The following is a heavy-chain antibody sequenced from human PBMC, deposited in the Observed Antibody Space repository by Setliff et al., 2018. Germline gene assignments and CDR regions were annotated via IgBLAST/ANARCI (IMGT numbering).Heavy chain of an antibody. CDR2: ISTSSGTR. CDR3: ARLALTGYDSSGYYYALEYYYYMDV. Sequence: QPVGSLRLSCVVSGFSFSNYGMTWVRQAPGKGLEWISYISTSSGTRYYADSVKGRFTISRDNANQSLYLQMNSLRAEDTAVYYCARLALTGYDSSGYYYALEYYYYMDVWGKGTTVTVSS. J-gene: IGHJ6*03. V-gene: IGHV3-48*01. D-gene: IGHD3-22*01. CDR1: GFSFSNYG.